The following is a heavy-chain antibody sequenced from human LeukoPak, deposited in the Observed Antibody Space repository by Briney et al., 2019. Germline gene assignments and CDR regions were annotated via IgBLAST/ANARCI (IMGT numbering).Heavy chain of an antibody. CDR2: ISSSSSYI. Sequence: PGGSLRLSCAASGFTFSSYSMNWVRQAPGKGLEWVSSISSSSSYIYYADSVKGRFTISRDNAKNSLYLQMNSLRAEDTAVYYCASPTKILTGYFRYGMDVWGQGTTVTVSS. CDR3: ASPTKILTGYFRYGMDV. J-gene: IGHJ6*02. V-gene: IGHV3-21*01. CDR1: GFTFSSYS. D-gene: IGHD3-9*01.